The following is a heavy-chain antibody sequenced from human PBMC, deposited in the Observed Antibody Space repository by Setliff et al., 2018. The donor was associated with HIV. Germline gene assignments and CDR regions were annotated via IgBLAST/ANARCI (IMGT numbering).Heavy chain of an antibody. Sequence: ASVKVSCKASGYTFTSHDVNWVRQATGQGLEWMGWMNPASGNTGYAQKSQGRVTMTRNTSVSTVYMELSSLRSEDTAVYYCARVRSSFPQYTSGLVRPFDIWGQGTTVTVSS. CDR3: ARVRSSFPQYTSGLVRPFDI. CDR2: MNPASGNT. V-gene: IGHV1-8*02. D-gene: IGHD6-19*01. CDR1: GYTFTSHD. J-gene: IGHJ3*02.